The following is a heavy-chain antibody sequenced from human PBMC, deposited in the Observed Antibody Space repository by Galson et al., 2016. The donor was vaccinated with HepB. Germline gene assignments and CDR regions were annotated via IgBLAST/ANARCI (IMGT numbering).Heavy chain of an antibody. V-gene: IGHV3-11*01. Sequence: SLRLSCATSGFTFGDWYMAWIRQAPGKGLEWVSYISRDGSITYYADPVKGRFTISRDNAKNSLYLHLNSLRAEDSAVYYCARDPLYYYTSASRVGYYGLDVWGQGTTVTVSS. J-gene: IGHJ6*02. CDR3: ARDPLYYYTSASRVGYYGLDV. CDR2: ISRDGSIT. D-gene: IGHD3-3*01. CDR1: GFTFGDWY.